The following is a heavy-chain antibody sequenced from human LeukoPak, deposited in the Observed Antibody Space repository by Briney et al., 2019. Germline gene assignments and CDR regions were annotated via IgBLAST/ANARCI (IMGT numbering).Heavy chain of an antibody. CDR1: GGSISSGGYS. V-gene: IGHV4-30-4*07. CDR3: ARAPGGSHYYYYYMDV. Sequence: SETLSLTCAVSGGSISSGGYSWSWIRQPPGKGLEWIGYIYYSGATYYNPSLKSRVSISVDTSKNQFSLKLSSVTAADTAVYYCARAPGGSHYYYYYMDVWGKGTTVTVSS. J-gene: IGHJ6*03. CDR2: IYYSGAT. D-gene: IGHD1-26*01.